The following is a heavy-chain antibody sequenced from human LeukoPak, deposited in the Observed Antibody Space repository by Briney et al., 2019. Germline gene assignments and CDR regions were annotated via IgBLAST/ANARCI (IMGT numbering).Heavy chain of an antibody. CDR2: ISGSGDST. Sequence: GGSLRLSCAASGFAFGSYAMTWVRQAPGKGLEWVSAISGSGDSTYYADSVKGRFTISRDNSKNTLYLQMNSLRAEDTAVYFCAKDRAYRSPLYYFDYWGQGTLVTVSS. V-gene: IGHV3-23*01. J-gene: IGHJ4*02. D-gene: IGHD3-16*01. CDR1: GFAFGSYA. CDR3: AKDRAYRSPLYYFDY.